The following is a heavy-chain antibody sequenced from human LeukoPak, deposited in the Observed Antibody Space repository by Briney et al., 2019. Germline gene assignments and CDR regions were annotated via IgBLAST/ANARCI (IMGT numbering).Heavy chain of an antibody. CDR2: IWYDGGNK. CDR3: ARDQRSVRGVIDY. D-gene: IGHD3-10*01. J-gene: IGHJ4*02. Sequence: PGRSLRLSCAASGFTFSSYGMHWVRQAPGKGLEWVAVIWYDGGNKYYADSVKGRFTISRDNSKNTLYLQMNSLRAEDTAVYYCARDQRSVRGVIDYWGQGALVTVSS. V-gene: IGHV3-33*01. CDR1: GFTFSSYG.